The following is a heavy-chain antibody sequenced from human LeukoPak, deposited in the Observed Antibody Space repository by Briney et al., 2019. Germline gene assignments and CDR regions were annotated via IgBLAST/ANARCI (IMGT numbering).Heavy chain of an antibody. D-gene: IGHD3-3*01. V-gene: IGHV3-11*01. J-gene: IGHJ4*02. Sequence: GGSLRLSCAASGFTFSDYYMSWIRQAPGKGLEWVSYISSGGSTIYHADSVKGRFTVSRDNAKNSLYLQMNSLRAEDTAVYYCAKDYDFWSGRLHYFDYWGQGTLVTVSS. CDR3: AKDYDFWSGRLHYFDY. CDR1: GFTFSDYY. CDR2: ISSGGSTI.